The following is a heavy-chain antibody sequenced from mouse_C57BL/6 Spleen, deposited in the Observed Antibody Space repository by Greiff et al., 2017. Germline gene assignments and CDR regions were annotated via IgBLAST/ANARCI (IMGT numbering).Heavy chain of an antibody. CDR2: ISYDGSN. CDR1: GYSITSGYY. D-gene: IGHD4-1*01. J-gene: IGHJ4*01. V-gene: IGHV3-6*01. Sequence: VQLQQSGPGLVKPSQSLSLTCSVTGYSITSGYYWNWIRQFPGNKLEWMGYISYDGSNNYNPSLKNRISITRDTSKNQFFLKLNSVTTEDTATYYCAIPPIWDGYAMDYWGQGTSVTVSS. CDR3: AIPPIWDGYAMDY.